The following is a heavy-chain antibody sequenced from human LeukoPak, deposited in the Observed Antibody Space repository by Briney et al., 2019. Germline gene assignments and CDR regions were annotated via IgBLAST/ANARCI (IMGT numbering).Heavy chain of an antibody. V-gene: IGHV3-30*18. CDR1: GFTFSSYA. J-gene: IGHJ4*02. Sequence: GGSLRLSCAASGFTFSSYAMHWVRQAPGKGLEWVAVISSDSSKIYYADSVKDRFTISRDNSENAAFLQMNSLRVEDTAVYYCAKSRGPSYDHFFDSWGQGTLVTVSS. D-gene: IGHD3-10*01. CDR3: AKSRGPSYDHFFDS. CDR2: ISSDSSKI.